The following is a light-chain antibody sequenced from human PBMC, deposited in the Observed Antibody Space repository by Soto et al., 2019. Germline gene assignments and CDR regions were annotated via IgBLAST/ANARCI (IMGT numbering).Light chain of an antibody. Sequence: QSVLTQPPSVSGAPGQRVTISCTGSSSNIGAGYDVHWYQQLPGTAPKLLIYGNSNRPSGVPDRFSGSKSGTSASLAITGLQAEDEADYYCQSYDSSLRGPQVVFGGGTKLTVL. J-gene: IGLJ2*01. CDR3: QSYDSSLRGPQVV. V-gene: IGLV1-40*01. CDR2: GNS. CDR1: SSNIGAGYD.